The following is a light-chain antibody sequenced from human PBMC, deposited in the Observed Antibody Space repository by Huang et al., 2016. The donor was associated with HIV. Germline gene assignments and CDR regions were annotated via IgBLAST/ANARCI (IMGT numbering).Light chain of an antibody. J-gene: IGKJ1*01. CDR1: QNVGSN. V-gene: IGKV3-15*01. Sequence: EVLMTQSPDILSVSPGDRATFSCRARQNVGSNLAWYQQRPGQAPRLLIYAASTRATGGPARFSGGGSGTEFTLTISRLQSEDVATYYCQQYNTWPPWAFGQGTTVEI. CDR3: QQYNTWPPWA. CDR2: AAS.